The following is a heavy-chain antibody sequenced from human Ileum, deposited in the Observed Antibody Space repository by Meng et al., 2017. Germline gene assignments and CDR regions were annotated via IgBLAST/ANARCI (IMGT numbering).Heavy chain of an antibody. CDR2: TYYSGTT. D-gene: IGHD2-2*02. CDR1: GGSISGSY. J-gene: IGHJ4*02. CDR3: ARGKAIPDF. V-gene: IGHV4-59*08. Sequence: QVQLQVSGPGLVKPSETLSLTCTVSGGSISGSYWNWIRQFPGKGLEWIGYTYYSGTTNYNPSLRGRVTMSVDTSRAQFSLKLTSVTAADTAIYYCARGKAIPDFWGQGTLVTVSS.